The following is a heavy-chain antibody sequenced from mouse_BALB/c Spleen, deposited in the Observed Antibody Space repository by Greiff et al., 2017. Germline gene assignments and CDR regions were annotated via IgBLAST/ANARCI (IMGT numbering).Heavy chain of an antibody. Sequence: QVQLQQSGAELMKPGASVKISCKATGYTFSSYWIEWVKQRPGHGLEWIGEILPGSGSTNYNEKFKGKATFTADTSSNTAYMQLSSLTSEDSAVYYCARLGYGNSYAMDYWGQGTSVTVSS. V-gene: IGHV1-9*01. CDR1: GYTFSSYW. CDR3: ARLGYGNSYAMDY. J-gene: IGHJ4*01. D-gene: IGHD2-1*01. CDR2: ILPGSGST.